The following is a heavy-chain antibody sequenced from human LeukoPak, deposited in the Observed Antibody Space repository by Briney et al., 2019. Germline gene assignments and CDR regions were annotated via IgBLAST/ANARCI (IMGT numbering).Heavy chain of an antibody. D-gene: IGHD2-2*01. V-gene: IGHV5-51*01. Sequence: GGPLKISVKGSGYSFTSFWIGGVGQMHGKGLEWLGIIYPGDSDTRYSPSFQGQVTISADKSISTAYLQWSSLKASDTAMYYCARSGYCSSTSCLMDVWGKGTPVTVSS. J-gene: IGHJ6*03. CDR1: GYSFTSFW. CDR2: IYPGDSDT. CDR3: ARSGYCSSTSCLMDV.